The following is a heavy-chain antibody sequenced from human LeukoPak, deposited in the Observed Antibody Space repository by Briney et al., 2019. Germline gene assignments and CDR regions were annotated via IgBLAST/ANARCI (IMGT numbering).Heavy chain of an antibody. Sequence: GGSLRLSCAASGFTFSSYAMHWVRQAPGKGLEWVAVISYDGSNKYYADSVKGRFTISRDNSKNTLYLQMNSLRAKDTAVYYCARDYDYYYYGMDVWGQGTTVTVSS. CDR2: ISYDGSNK. CDR3: ARDYDYYYYGMDV. J-gene: IGHJ6*02. CDR1: GFTFSSYA. V-gene: IGHV3-30*04. D-gene: IGHD3-16*01.